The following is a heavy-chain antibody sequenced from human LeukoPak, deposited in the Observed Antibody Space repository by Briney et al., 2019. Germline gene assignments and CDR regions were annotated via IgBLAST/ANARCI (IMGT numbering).Heavy chain of an antibody. D-gene: IGHD6-13*01. CDR3: ARLAAACMDV. CDR2: IYHSGST. Sequence: SETLSLTCTVSGYSISSGYYWGWIRQPPGKGLEWIGSIYHSGSTYHNPSLKSRVTISVDTSKNQFSLKLSSVTAADTAVYYCARLAAACMDVWGKGTTVTVSS. J-gene: IGHJ6*03. CDR1: GYSISSGYY. V-gene: IGHV4-38-2*02.